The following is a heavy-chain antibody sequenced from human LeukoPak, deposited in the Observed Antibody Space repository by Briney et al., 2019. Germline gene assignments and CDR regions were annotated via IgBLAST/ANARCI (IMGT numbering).Heavy chain of an antibody. J-gene: IGHJ4*02. V-gene: IGHV4-39*01. D-gene: IGHD3-22*01. CDR1: GGXISSSSYY. CDR3: ARQDYYDSTDYGDY. CDR2: IYYSGTT. Sequence: SETLSLTCAVSGGXISSSSYYWGWIRQPLGKGLEYIGSIYYSGTTYYNPSLKSRVTISVDTSKNQFSLKLSSVTAADTAVYYCARQDYYDSTDYGDYWGQGTLVTVSS.